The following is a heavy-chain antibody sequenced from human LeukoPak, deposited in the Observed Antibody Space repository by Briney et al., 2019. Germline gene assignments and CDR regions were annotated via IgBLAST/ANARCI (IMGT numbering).Heavy chain of an antibody. CDR1: GYTFNSYG. D-gene: IGHD6-25*01. Sequence: ASVRVSCKASGYTFNSYGISWVRQAPGQGLEWMGWINAYNGDTNHAQKFQGRVTMTTDTSTTTAYMELGSLRSDDTAVYYCARDGSGHWFDPWGQGTLVTVSS. V-gene: IGHV1-18*04. CDR2: INAYNGDT. CDR3: ARDGSGHWFDP. J-gene: IGHJ5*02.